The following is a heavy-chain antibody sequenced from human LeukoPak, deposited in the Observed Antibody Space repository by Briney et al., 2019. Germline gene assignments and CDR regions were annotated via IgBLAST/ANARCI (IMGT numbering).Heavy chain of an antibody. V-gene: IGHV3-11*04. J-gene: IGHJ5*02. D-gene: IGHD5-18*01. Sequence: PGRSLRLSCAASGFTFSDYYMSWIRQAPEKGLEWVSYISSSGSTIYYADSVKGRFTISRDNAKNSLYLQMNSLRAEDTAVYYCARDRSGTAMATGWFDPWGQGTLVTVSS. CDR1: GFTFSDYY. CDR3: ARDRSGTAMATGWFDP. CDR2: ISSSGSTI.